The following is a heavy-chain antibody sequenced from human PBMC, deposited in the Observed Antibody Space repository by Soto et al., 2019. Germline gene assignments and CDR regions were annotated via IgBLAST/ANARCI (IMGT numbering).Heavy chain of an antibody. D-gene: IGHD2-15*01. J-gene: IGHJ4*02. CDR1: GYTFTSYG. Sequence: ASVKVSCKASGYTFTSYGISWVRQAPGQGLEWMGWISAYSGNTNYAQKLQGRVTMTTDTSTSTAYMELRSLRSEDTAVYYCARVPYCSGGSCYSTRRVYFDYWGQGTLVTVSS. V-gene: IGHV1-18*01. CDR2: ISAYSGNT. CDR3: ARVPYCSGGSCYSTRRVYFDY.